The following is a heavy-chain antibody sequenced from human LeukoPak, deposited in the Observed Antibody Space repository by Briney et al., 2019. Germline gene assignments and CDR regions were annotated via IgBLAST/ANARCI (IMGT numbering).Heavy chain of an antibody. J-gene: IGHJ6*02. CDR3: ARHVVVVPAAILGRYYYYGMDV. V-gene: IGHV4-59*08. D-gene: IGHD2-2*02. CDR2: IYYSGST. CDR1: GGSISSYY. Sequence: SETLSLTCTVSGGSISSYYWSWIRQPPGKGLEWIGYIYYSGSTNYNPSLKSRVTISVDTSKNQFSLKPSSVTAADTAVYYCARHVVVVPAAILGRYYYYGMDVWGQGTTVTVSS.